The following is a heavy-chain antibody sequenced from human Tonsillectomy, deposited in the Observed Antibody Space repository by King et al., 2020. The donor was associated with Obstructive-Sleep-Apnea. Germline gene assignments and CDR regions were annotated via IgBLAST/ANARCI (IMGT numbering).Heavy chain of an antibody. Sequence: VQLVESGGGVVQPGRSLRLSCAASGFTFSSYAMNWVRQAPGKGLEWVALISNDGSNKYYADSVKGRFTISRDNSKNTLYLQMENLRAEDTAVYYCSDLVGYCSSISCPGYWGQGTLVTVSS. CDR1: GFTFSSYA. CDR3: SDLVGYCSSISCPGY. J-gene: IGHJ4*02. V-gene: IGHV3-30*04. D-gene: IGHD2-2*01. CDR2: ISNDGSNK.